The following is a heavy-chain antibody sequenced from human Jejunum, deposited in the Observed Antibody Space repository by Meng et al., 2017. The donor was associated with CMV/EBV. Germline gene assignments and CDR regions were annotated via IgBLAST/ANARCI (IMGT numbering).Heavy chain of an antibody. CDR3: AGGAVWLVYEY. CDR2: IYNGDNT. J-gene: IGHJ4*02. CDR1: GFTFSDHH. D-gene: IGHD5-12*01. Sequence: EVQLVVSGGALVQPGGSLTLSCAASGFTFSDHHMDWVRQAPGKGLEWVSVIYNGDNTNYAESVRGRFTISRDNSKNTLYLQMNSLRAEDTAVYYCAGGAVWLVYEYWGQGTLVTVSS. V-gene: IGHV3-66*01.